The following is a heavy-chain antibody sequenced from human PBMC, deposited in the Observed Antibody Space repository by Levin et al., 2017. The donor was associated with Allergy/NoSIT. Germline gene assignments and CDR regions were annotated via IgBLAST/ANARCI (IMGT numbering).Heavy chain of an antibody. CDR3: ARVSGYSSGGIHYFDY. D-gene: IGHD6-19*01. J-gene: IGHJ4*02. CDR2: IDWDDDK. CDR1: GFSLRTSGMC. V-gene: IGHV2-70*11. Sequence: TLSLPCTFSGFSLRTSGMCVRWIRQPPGKALEWLARIDWDDDKYYSTSLKTRLTISKDTSKNQVVLTMTNMDPVDTATYYCARVSGYSSGGIHYFDYWGQGTLVTVSS.